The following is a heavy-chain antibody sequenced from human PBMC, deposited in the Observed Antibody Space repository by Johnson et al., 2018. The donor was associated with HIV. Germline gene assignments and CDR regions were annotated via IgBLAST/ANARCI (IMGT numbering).Heavy chain of an antibody. CDR3: AREVTLGAFDI. CDR2: ISYDGSNK. J-gene: IGHJ3*02. CDR1: GFTFSSYA. V-gene: IGHV3-30-3*01. Sequence: QVQLVESGGGVVQPGRSLRLSCAASGFTFSSYAMHWVRQAPGKGLEWVAVISYDGSNKYYADSVKGRFTISRDNSKNTRYLQMHSMRAEDKAVYYCAREVTLGAFDIWGQGTMVTVSA. D-gene: IGHD5-18*01.